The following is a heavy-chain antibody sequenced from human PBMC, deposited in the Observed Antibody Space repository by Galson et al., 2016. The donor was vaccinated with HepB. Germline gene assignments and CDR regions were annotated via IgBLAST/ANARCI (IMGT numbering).Heavy chain of an antibody. Sequence: SLRLSCATSGFTFSNYGMNWVRQAPGKGLEWVSDISGSAGSRYYADSVKGRFTISRDNSKKTLYLQMNSLRVEDTAIYYCVKSSGSYWYFDFWGRGTLVTVSS. CDR2: ISGSAGSR. CDR3: VKSSGSYWYFDF. J-gene: IGHJ2*01. V-gene: IGHV3-23*01. CDR1: GFTFSNYG. D-gene: IGHD2-15*01.